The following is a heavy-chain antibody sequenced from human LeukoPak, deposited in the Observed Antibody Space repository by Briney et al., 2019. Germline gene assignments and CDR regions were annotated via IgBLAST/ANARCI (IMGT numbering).Heavy chain of an antibody. D-gene: IGHD6-19*01. Sequence: GGSLRLSCAASGFTFSSYGMHWVRQAPGKGLEWVAFIRYDGSNKYYADSVKGRFTISRDNSKNTLYLQMNSLRAEDTAVYYCAKDRWDSGGFHAPYYFDYWGQGTLVTVSS. CDR1: GFTFSSYG. CDR2: IRYDGSNK. CDR3: AKDRWDSGGFHAPYYFDY. V-gene: IGHV3-30*02. J-gene: IGHJ4*02.